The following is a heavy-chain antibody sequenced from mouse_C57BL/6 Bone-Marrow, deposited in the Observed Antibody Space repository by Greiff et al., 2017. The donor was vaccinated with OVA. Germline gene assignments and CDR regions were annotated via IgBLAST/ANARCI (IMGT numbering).Heavy chain of an antibody. CDR1: GYTFTDHT. CDR3: AREDYGSSRHWYFDV. V-gene: IGHV1-78*01. J-gene: IGHJ1*03. CDR2: IYPRDGST. Sequence: VKLMESDAELVKPGASVKISCTVSGYTFTDHTIHWMKQRPEQGLEWIGYIYPRDGSTKYNEKFKGKATLTADKSSSTAYMQLNSLTSEDSAVYFCAREDYGSSRHWYFDVWGTGTTVTVSS. D-gene: IGHD1-1*01.